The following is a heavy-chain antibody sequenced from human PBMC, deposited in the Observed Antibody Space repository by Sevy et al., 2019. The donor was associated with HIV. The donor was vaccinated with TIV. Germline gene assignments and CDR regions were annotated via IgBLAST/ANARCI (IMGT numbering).Heavy chain of an antibody. D-gene: IGHD2-21*01. CDR1: GYTFTSYG. CDR3: ARDLESAYCTTASCLTNIDY. CDR2: ISVYNGDT. J-gene: IGHJ4*02. V-gene: IGHV1-18*01. Sequence: ASVKVSCKAYGYTFTSYGITWVRHAPGQGLEWMGWISVYNGDTNYAQNFQGRVTMTTDTATSTVYMDLRNLRSDDTAVYYCARDLESAYCTTASCLTNIDYWGQGTLVTVSS.